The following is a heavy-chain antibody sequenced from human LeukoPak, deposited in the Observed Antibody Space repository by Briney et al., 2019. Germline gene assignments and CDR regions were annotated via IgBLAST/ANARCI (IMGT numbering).Heavy chain of an antibody. CDR2: ISGSGGST. D-gene: IGHD3-22*01. CDR3: AKDGRGDSSGYYPRPFDY. J-gene: IGHJ4*02. CDR1: GFTFSSYA. Sequence: GGSLRLSCAASGFTFSSYAMSWVRQAPGKGLEWVSAISGSGGSTYYADSVKGRFTISRDNSKNTLYLQMNSLRAEDTAVYYCAKDGRGDSSGYYPRPFDYWGQGTLVTVSS. V-gene: IGHV3-23*01.